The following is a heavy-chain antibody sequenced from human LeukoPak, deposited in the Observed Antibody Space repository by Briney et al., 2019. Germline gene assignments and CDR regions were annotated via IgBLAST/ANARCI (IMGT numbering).Heavy chain of an antibody. V-gene: IGHV3-53*01. CDR2: IYSGGST. CDR3: ARDSIIRGKTGACDI. J-gene: IGHJ3*02. Sequence: GGSLRLSCAASGFTVSSNYMSWVRQAPGKGLEWVSIIYSGGSTFYADSVKGRFTISRDNSKNSLYLQMDNLRVEDTAVYYCARDSIIRGKTGACDIWGQGTMVTVSS. CDR1: GFTVSSNY. D-gene: IGHD1-1*01.